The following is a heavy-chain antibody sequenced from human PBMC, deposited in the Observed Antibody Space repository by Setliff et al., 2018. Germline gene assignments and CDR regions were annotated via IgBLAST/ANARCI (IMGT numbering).Heavy chain of an antibody. CDR2: IYYSGGT. Sequence: SETLSLTCTVSGGSISTKNYYWGWIRQPPGKGLEWIGNIYYSGGTYYSPSLKSRVTISVDTSENQFSLKLNSVTAADTAVYYCAGGGGWIQLFDYWGLGTQFTVSS. V-gene: IGHV4-39*01. CDR3: AGGGGWIQLFDY. D-gene: IGHD5-18*01. CDR1: GGSISTKNYY. J-gene: IGHJ4*02.